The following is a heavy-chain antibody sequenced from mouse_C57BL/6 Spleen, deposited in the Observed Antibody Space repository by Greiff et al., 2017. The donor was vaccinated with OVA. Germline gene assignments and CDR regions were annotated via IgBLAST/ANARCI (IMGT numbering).Heavy chain of an antibody. CDR1: GFTFSSYA. CDR3: TREYDGSRWYFDV. D-gene: IGHD1-1*01. J-gene: IGHJ1*03. CDR2: ISRGGDYI. V-gene: IGHV5-9-1*02. Sequence: EVQRVESGEGLVKPGGSLKLSCAASGFTFSSYAMSWVRQTPEKRLEWVAYISRGGDYIYYADTVKGRFTFSRDNARNTLYLQMSSLKSEDTAMYYCTREYDGSRWYFDVWGTGTTVTVSS.